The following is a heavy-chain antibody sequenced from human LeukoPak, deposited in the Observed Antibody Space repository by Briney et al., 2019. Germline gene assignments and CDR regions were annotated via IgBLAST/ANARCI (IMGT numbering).Heavy chain of an antibody. V-gene: IGHV4-4*02. J-gene: IGHJ4*02. CDR3: VRVSGRDPRIAAGALDY. Sequence: SETLSLTCAVSGGSISSSNWWSWVRQPPGKGLEWIGEIYHSGSTNYNPSLKSRVTISVDKSKNQFSLKLSSVTAADTAVYYCVRVSGRDPRIAAGALDYWGQGTLVTVSS. D-gene: IGHD6-13*01. CDR2: IYHSGST. CDR1: GGSISSSNW.